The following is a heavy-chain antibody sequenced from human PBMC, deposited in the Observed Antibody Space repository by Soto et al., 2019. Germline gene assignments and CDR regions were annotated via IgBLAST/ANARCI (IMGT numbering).Heavy chain of an antibody. D-gene: IGHD2-15*01. CDR2: INPSGGST. CDR1: GYTFTSYY. V-gene: IGHV1-46*01. Sequence: QVQLVQSGAEVKKPGASVKVPCKASGYTFTSYYMHWVRQAPGQGLEWMGIINPSGGSTSYAQKFQGRVTMTWDTSTSTVYTELSSLRSEDTAVYYCAKGVFGRSYRYYWFDPWGQGTLVTVSS. J-gene: IGHJ5*02. CDR3: AKGVFGRSYRYYWFDP.